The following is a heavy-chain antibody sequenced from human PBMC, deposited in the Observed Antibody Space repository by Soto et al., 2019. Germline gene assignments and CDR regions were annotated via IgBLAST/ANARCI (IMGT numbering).Heavy chain of an antibody. CDR3: ATAENSGSYTPLSYYYYGLDV. J-gene: IGHJ6*01. V-gene: IGHV1-24*01. D-gene: IGHD1-26*01. CDR2: FDPEDGET. Sequence: GASVKVSCKVSGYTLTELSMHWVRQAPGKGLEWMGGFDPEDGETIYAQKFQGRVTMTEDSSTDTAYMELSSLRSEDTAVYYCATAENSGSYTPLSYYYYGLDVWGQGPTVTAPS. CDR1: GYTLTELS.